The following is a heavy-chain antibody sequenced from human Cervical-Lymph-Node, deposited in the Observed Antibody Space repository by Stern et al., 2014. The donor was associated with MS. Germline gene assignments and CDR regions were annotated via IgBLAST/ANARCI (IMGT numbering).Heavy chain of an antibody. J-gene: IGHJ4*02. CDR2: ISANIGNT. D-gene: IGHD5-18*01. CDR3: ARELHHPDY. V-gene: IGHV1-18*01. CDR1: NYTFIAYG. Sequence: VQLVASGAEVKQPGASVKVSCKASNYTFIAYGISWVRQAPGKGLEWMGWISANIGNTHYAPRFQGRLTMTTDTSTSTGYMELRSLTSDDSAVYYCARELHHPDYWGQGTLVTVSS.